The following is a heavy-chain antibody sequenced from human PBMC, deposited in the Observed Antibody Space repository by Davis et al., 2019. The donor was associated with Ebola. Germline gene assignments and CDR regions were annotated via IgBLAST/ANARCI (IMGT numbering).Heavy chain of an antibody. V-gene: IGHV3-9*01. Sequence: PGGSLRLSCAASGFTFDDYAMHWVRQAPGKGLEWVSGISWNSGSIGYADSVKGRFTISRDNAKNSLYLQMNSLRAEDTALYYCAKATGPIAVAGTPDGYFDYWGQGTLVTVSS. J-gene: IGHJ4*02. D-gene: IGHD6-19*01. CDR1: GFTFDDYA. CDR2: ISWNSGSI. CDR3: AKATGPIAVAGTPDGYFDY.